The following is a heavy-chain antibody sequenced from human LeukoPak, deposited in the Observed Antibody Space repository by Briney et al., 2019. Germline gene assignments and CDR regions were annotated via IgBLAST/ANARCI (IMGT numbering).Heavy chain of an antibody. CDR1: GFTFSNYY. V-gene: IGHV3-74*01. CDR3: ASRVASYYYGMDV. Sequence: GGSLRLSCAASGFTFSNYYMHWVRQAPGKGLVWVSRIDGDGTSTSCADSVEGRFTTSRDNAKNTLYLQMNSLRAEYTAVYYCASRVASYYYGMDVWGQGTTVTASS. J-gene: IGHJ6*02. CDR2: IDGDGTST.